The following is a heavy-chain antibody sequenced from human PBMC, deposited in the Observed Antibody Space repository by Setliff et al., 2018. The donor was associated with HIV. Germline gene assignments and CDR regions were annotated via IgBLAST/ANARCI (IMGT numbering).Heavy chain of an antibody. V-gene: IGHV3-48*03. D-gene: IGHD3-3*01. J-gene: IGHJ4*02. Sequence: GGSLRLSCEASGFTFSVSNKYMNWVRQAPGKGLEWVSYISSSGGTVYYADSVKGRFTISRDNAKKSLYLQMNSLRADDTAVYYCARAFSGYYFDYWGQGTLVTVSS. CDR1: GFTFSVSNK. CDR3: ARAFSGYYFDY. CDR2: ISSSGGTV.